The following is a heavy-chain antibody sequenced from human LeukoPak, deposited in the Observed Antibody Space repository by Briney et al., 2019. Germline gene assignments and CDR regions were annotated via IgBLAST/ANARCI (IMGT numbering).Heavy chain of an antibody. CDR1: GYSISSGYY. V-gene: IGHV4-38-2*01. J-gene: IGHJ4*02. CDR3: ARVRQQLGHYFDY. Sequence: SETPSLTCAVSGYSISSGYYWGWIRQPPGKGLEWIGSIYHSGSTYYNPSLKSRVTISVDTSKNQFSLKLSSVTAADTAVYYCARVRQQLGHYFDYWGQGTLVTVSS. D-gene: IGHD6-13*01. CDR2: IYHSGST.